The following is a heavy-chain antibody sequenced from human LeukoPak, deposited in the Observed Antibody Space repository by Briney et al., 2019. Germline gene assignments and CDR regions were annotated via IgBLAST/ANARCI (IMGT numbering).Heavy chain of an antibody. CDR2: INPNSGGT. D-gene: IGHD5-12*01. V-gene: IGHV1-2*04. CDR3: ARGPATIWYFDY. CDR1: GYTFTGYY. Sequence: ASVKVSCKASGYTFTGYYMHWVRQAPGQGLAWMGWINPNSGGTNYAQKFQGWVTMTRDTSISTAYMELSRLRSDDAAVYYCARGPATIWYFDYWGQGTLVTVSS. J-gene: IGHJ4*02.